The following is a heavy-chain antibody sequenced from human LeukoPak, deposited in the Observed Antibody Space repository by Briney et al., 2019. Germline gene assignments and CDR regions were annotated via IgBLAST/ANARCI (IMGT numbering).Heavy chain of an antibody. CDR1: GGSISGYY. D-gene: IGHD5-12*01. CDR2: INHSGST. Sequence: SETLSLTCTVSGGSISGYYWSWIRQPPGKGLEWIGEINHSGSTNYDPSLKSRVSISVDTSKNQFSLKLSSVTAADTAVYYCARRNGQDIVPTFRRRYYFDYWGQGTLVTVSS. V-gene: IGHV4-34*01. J-gene: IGHJ4*02. CDR3: ARRNGQDIVPTFRRRYYFDY.